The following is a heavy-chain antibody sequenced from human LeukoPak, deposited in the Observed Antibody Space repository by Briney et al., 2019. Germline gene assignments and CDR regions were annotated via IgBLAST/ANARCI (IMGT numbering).Heavy chain of an antibody. CDR1: GGSISSYY. CDR3: ASPRGDDSGGYYTWYFHH. Sequence: SETLSLTCTVSGGSISSYYWSWLRQPAGKGLEWIGRLYTSGSTSYNPSLKSRVTMSVDTSKNQFSLKLSSVTAADTAVYFCASPRGDDSGGYYTWYFHHWGQGILVTVSS. V-gene: IGHV4-4*07. J-gene: IGHJ1*01. CDR2: LYTSGST. D-gene: IGHD3-22*01.